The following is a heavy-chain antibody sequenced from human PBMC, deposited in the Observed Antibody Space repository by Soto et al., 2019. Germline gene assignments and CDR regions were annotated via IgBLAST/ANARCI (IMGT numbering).Heavy chain of an antibody. Sequence: GRCLRLSCAASGLSPVRYWMSWGRQAPGKGLQRVANTQQVGSQKYYVDSVKGRFTIYGDNAKNSLYLQMNSLRAEDTAIYYCARPYCSGGSCYNWFDHWGQGTLVTVSS. CDR2: TQQVGSQK. CDR3: ARPYCSGGSCYNWFDH. CDR1: GLSPVRYW. D-gene: IGHD2-15*01. V-gene: IGHV3-7*03. J-gene: IGHJ5*02.